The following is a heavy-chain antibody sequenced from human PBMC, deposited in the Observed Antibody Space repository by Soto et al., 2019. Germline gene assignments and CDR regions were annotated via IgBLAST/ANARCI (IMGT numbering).Heavy chain of an antibody. J-gene: IGHJ4*02. D-gene: IGHD2-2*01. Sequence: TGGSLRLSCAASGFTFSSYDMNWVRQAPGKGLERVSSISSSSSYIYYADSMKGRVSISRDNAKNSLYLQMNSLRAEDTAVYYCARVADCSSTTCYSNYWGQGTLVTVSS. CDR3: ARVADCSSTTCYSNY. V-gene: IGHV3-21*01. CDR1: GFTFSSYD. CDR2: ISSSSSYI.